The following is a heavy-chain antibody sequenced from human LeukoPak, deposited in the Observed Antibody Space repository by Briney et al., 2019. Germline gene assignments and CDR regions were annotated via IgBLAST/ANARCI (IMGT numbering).Heavy chain of an antibody. CDR3: GKEGGA. CDR1: GFRFSDFT. Sequence: GGSLRLSCAASGFRFSDFTMTWVRQAPGKGPEWVSAIGGRGGSTYYADSVGGRFTISRDNSEDMVYLQMNSLKVEDTATYYCGKEGGAWGQGTKVTVSS. CDR2: IGGRGGST. J-gene: IGHJ5*02. V-gene: IGHV3-23*01. D-gene: IGHD3-16*01.